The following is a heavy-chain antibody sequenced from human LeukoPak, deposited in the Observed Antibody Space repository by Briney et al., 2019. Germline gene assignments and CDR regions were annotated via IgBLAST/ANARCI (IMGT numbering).Heavy chain of an antibody. CDR3: ARAQLCVWAGTGTESLCHAFDM. CDR1: GFTFDDYA. V-gene: IGHV3-9*01. J-gene: IGHJ3*02. Sequence: GRSLRLSCAASGFTFDDYAMQWVRQAPGKGLWWVSGISWNSGSIGYADSVKGRFTISRDNATNSLYLQMSSLRAEDTALYYFARAQLCVWAGTGTESLCHAFDMWGEKTMDSVS. D-gene: IGHD1/OR15-1a*01. CDR2: ISWNSGSI.